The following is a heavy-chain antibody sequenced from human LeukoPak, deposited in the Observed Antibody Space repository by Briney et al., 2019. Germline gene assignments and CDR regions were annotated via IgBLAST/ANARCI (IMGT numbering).Heavy chain of an antibody. CDR2: ISAYNGNT. J-gene: IGHJ3*02. V-gene: IGHV1-18*01. CDR1: GYTFTSYG. Sequence: ASVTVSCKASGYTFTSYGISWVRQAPGQGLEWMGWISAYNGNTNYAQKLQGRVTMTTDTSTSTAYMELRSLRSDDTAVYYCARDGYCSGGSCSRGDAFDIWGQGTMVTVSS. CDR3: ARDGYCSGGSCSRGDAFDI. D-gene: IGHD2-15*01.